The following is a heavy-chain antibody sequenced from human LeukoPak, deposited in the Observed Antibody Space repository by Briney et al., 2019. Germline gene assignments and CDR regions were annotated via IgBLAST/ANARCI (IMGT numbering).Heavy chain of an antibody. CDR3: AKDMRPQRVIITFDY. V-gene: IGHV3-30*18. J-gene: IGHJ4*02. Sequence: GRSLRLSCAASGFTFSSYGMHWVRQAPGKGLEWVAVISYDGSNKYYADSVKGRFTISRDNSKNTLYLQMNSLRAEDTAVYYCAKDMRPQRVIITFDYWGQGTLVTVSS. CDR2: ISYDGSNK. D-gene: IGHD3-10*01. CDR1: GFTFSSYG.